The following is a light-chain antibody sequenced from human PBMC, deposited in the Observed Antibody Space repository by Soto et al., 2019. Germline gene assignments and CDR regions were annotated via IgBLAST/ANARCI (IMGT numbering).Light chain of an antibody. Sequence: DIQLTQSPCFLSASVGDRVTITCRASQGIGTYLAWYQQKPGKAPKLLSSGASTLQSGVSSRFSGGGSGTEFTLTISSLQPEDFATYFCQQLHTFGVTFGGGTKVEMK. CDR2: GAS. CDR1: QGIGTY. CDR3: QQLHTFGVT. J-gene: IGKJ4*01. V-gene: IGKV1-9*01.